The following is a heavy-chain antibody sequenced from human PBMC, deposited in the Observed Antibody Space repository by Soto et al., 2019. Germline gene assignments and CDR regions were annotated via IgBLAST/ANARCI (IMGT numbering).Heavy chain of an antibody. CDR1: GGSFSGYY. V-gene: IGHV4-34*01. J-gene: IGHJ6*02. CDR3: ARGLVAATRFYYYYGMDV. D-gene: IGHD2-15*01. Sequence: SETLSLTCAVYGGSFSGYYWSWMRKPPGKGLEWIGEINHSGSTNYNPSLKSRVTISVDTSKNQFSLKLSSVTAADTAVYYCARGLVAATRFYYYYGMDVWGQGTTVTVSS. CDR2: INHSGST.